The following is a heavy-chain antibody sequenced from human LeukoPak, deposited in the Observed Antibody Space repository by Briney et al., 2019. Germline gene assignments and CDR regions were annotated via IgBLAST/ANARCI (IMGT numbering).Heavy chain of an antibody. V-gene: IGHV2-70*04. CDR2: IDWDDDK. Sequence: SGPTLVNPTQTLTLTCTFSGFSLSTSGMRVSWIRQPPGKALEWLARIDWDDDKFYITSLKTRLTISKDTSKNQVVLTMTNMDPVDTATYYCARSANMIRGVSFDYWGQGTLVTVSS. CDR3: ARSANMIRGVSFDY. CDR1: GFSLSTSGMR. J-gene: IGHJ4*02. D-gene: IGHD3-10*01.